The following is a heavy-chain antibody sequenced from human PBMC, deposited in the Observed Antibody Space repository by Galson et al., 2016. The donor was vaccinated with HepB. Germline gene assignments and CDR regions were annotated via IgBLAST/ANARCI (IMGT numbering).Heavy chain of an antibody. CDR1: GFTFRSHG. J-gene: IGHJ3*02. D-gene: IGHD6-19*01. CDR2: ISNEGSVN. Sequence: SLRLSCAASGFTFRSHGMHWVRQAPGQGLEWVAVISNEGSVNYYADSVKGRFTISRDNFRNTFFLQMNSLRAEDTAVYFCAKEGGVPVTRYAFDIWGQGTMVTV. CDR3: AKEGGVPVTRYAFDI. V-gene: IGHV3-30*18.